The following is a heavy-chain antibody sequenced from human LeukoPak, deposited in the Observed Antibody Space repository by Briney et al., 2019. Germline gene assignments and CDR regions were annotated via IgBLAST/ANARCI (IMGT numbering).Heavy chain of an antibody. Sequence: GESLKISCKGVGYSSTSYWIGWVRQMPGKGMEWMGVIYPGDSRTRYNPSFQGQVTISVDKSISTAYLQWVSLKASDTAMYYCACREFTSTWSYPWGQGTLVTVSS. V-gene: IGHV5-51*01. CDR1: GYSSTSYW. CDR2: IYPGDSRT. J-gene: IGHJ5*02. D-gene: IGHD3-10*01. CDR3: ACREFTSTWSYP.